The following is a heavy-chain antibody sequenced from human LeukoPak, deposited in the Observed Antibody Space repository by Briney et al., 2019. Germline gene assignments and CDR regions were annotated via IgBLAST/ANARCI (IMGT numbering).Heavy chain of an antibody. CDR1: GFTFSDYS. CDR2: IGRVGYT. Sequence: GGSLRLSCAVSGFTFSDYSMSWVRQVPGKGLEWVSGIGRVGYTYYADSVKGRFTISRDNSKNTLYLQMNSLRAEDTAVYYCAKDAIDYFDYWGQGTLVTVSS. CDR3: AKDAIDYFDY. V-gene: IGHV3-23*01. J-gene: IGHJ4*02. D-gene: IGHD3-22*01.